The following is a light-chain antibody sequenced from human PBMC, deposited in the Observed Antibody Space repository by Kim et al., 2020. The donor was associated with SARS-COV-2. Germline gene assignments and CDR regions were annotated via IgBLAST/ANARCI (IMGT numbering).Light chain of an antibody. Sequence: EIVMTQSPATLSVSPGEGAALSCRASQSVRSKLAWYQQKPGQAPRLLIYDASMRATAIPAKFSGSGYGTEFTLTISSLQSEDFAVYYCQQYNDWPLTFGGGTKVDIK. CDR2: DAS. J-gene: IGKJ4*01. CDR3: QQYNDWPLT. CDR1: QSVRSK. V-gene: IGKV3-15*01.